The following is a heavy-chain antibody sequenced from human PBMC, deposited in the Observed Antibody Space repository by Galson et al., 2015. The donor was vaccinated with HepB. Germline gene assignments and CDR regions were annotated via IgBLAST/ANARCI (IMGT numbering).Heavy chain of an antibody. V-gene: IGHV3-30-3*01. J-gene: IGHJ6*03. CDR2: ISYDGSNK. CDR1: GFTFSSYA. CDR3: ARGNIAARRYYYYYYMDV. Sequence: SLRLSCAASGFTFSSYAMHWVRQAPGKGLEWVAVISYDGSNKYYADSVKGRFTISRDNSKNTLYLQMNSLRAEDTAVYYCARGNIAARRYYYYYYMDVWGKGTTVTVSS. D-gene: IGHD6-6*01.